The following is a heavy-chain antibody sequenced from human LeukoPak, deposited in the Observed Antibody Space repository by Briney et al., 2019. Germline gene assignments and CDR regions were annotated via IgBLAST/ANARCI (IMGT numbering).Heavy chain of an antibody. V-gene: IGHV4-34*01. D-gene: IGHD2-2*01. CDR1: GGSFSGYY. CDR2: INHSGST. CDR3: ARYIVVVPAAPYFDY. J-gene: IGHJ4*02. Sequence: PSETLSLTCAVYGGSFSGYYWSWIRQPPGKGLEWIGEINHSGSTNYNPSLKSRVTISVDTSKNKFSLKLSSVTAADTAVYYCARYIVVVPAAPYFDYWGQGTLVTVSS.